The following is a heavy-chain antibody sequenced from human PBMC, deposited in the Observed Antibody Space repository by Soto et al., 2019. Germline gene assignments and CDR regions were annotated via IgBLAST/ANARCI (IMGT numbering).Heavy chain of an antibody. CDR3: ARALPPRRVGFDY. V-gene: IGHV1-3*01. CDR1: GYTFTSYA. CDR2: INAGNGNT. J-gene: IGHJ4*02. Sequence: ASVKVSCKASGYTFTSYAMHWVRQAPGQRLEWMGWINAGNGNTKYSQKFQGRVTITRDTSASTAYMELSSLRSEDTAVYYCARALPPRRVGFDYWGQGTLVTVSS. D-gene: IGHD1-26*01.